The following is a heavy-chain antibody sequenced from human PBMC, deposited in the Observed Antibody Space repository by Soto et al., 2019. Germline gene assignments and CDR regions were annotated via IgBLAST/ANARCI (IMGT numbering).Heavy chain of an antibody. CDR3: AKGRYSSSWYTLLDY. Sequence: EVQLLESGGGLVQPGGSLRLSCAASGFSFSSSAMTWVRQAPGKGLEWVSVISGSGGATYYADSVKGRFTISRDNSKNTLYLQMNSLSVEDTAVYYCAKGRYSSSWYTLLDYWGQGTLVTVSS. CDR1: GFSFSSSA. CDR2: ISGSGGAT. D-gene: IGHD6-13*01. V-gene: IGHV3-23*01. J-gene: IGHJ4*02.